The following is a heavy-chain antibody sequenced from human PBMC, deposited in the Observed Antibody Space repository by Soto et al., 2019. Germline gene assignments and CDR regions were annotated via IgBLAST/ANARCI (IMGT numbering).Heavy chain of an antibody. V-gene: IGHV4-61*08. J-gene: IGHJ4*02. CDR3: VRGSGWYFY. CDR2: IYSSGTT. D-gene: IGHD6-19*01. CDR1: GGSISSGDYY. Sequence: SETLSLTCTVSGGSISSGDYYWSWIRQPPGKGLEWIGYIYSSGTTNYNPSLKSRVTISVDTSKNQFSLKLSSVTAADTAVYYCVRGSGWYFYWGQGTLVTVSS.